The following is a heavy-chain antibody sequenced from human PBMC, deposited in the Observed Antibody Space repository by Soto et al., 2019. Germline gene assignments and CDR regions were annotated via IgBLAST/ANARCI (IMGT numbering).Heavy chain of an antibody. V-gene: IGHV3-9*01. Sequence: EVQLVESGGGVVQPGRSLRLSCAASGFSFDDYAIHWVRQAPGKGLEWVSGIDWDSGSIGYAASVKGRFTISRDNDKNCLKVQMNSLKSEDTALYYCAKGGPYYSYYMDVWGKGTTVTVSS. CDR2: IDWDSGSI. CDR1: GFSFDDYA. CDR3: AKGGPYYSYYMDV. J-gene: IGHJ6*03.